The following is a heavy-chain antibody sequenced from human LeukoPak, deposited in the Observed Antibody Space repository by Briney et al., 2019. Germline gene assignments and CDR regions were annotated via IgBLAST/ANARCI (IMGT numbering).Heavy chain of an antibody. V-gene: IGHV4-59*12. CDR1: GGSISSYY. D-gene: IGHD6-19*01. Sequence: PSETLSLTCTVSGGSISSYYWSWIRQPPGKGLEWIGYIYYSGSTYYNPSLKSRVTISVDTSKNQFSLKLSSVTAADTAVYYCARDLSSGWYAFDIWGQGTMVTVSS. CDR2: IYYSGST. CDR3: ARDLSSGWYAFDI. J-gene: IGHJ3*02.